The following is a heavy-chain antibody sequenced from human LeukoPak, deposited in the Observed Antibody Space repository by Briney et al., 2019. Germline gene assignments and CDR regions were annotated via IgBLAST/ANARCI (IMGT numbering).Heavy chain of an antibody. Sequence: GGSLRLSCAASGFTFSRNAMNWVRQAQGRGLQWVSSITSGGAYIYYTASVKGRFTISRDNAKKSVYLQMNSLRAEDTAVYYCAEGGGYDFWSGYRYFDYWGQGTLVTVSS. D-gene: IGHD3-3*01. CDR3: AEGGGYDFWSGYRYFDY. CDR2: ITSGGAYI. J-gene: IGHJ4*02. CDR1: GFTFSRNA. V-gene: IGHV3-21*04.